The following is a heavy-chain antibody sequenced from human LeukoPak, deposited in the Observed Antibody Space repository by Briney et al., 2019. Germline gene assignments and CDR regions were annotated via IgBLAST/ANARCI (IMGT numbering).Heavy chain of an antibody. J-gene: IGHJ6*03. D-gene: IGHD2-8*01. V-gene: IGHV1-8*01. Sequence: ASVKVSCKAFGYTFTSYDINWVRQATGQGLEWMGWMNPNSGNTGYAQKFQGRVTMTRNTSISTAYMELSSLRSEDTAVYYCARGYCTNGVCYLGYYYYYMDVWGKGTTVTVSS. CDR3: ARGYCTNGVCYLGYYYYYMDV. CDR1: GYTFTSYD. CDR2: MNPNSGNT.